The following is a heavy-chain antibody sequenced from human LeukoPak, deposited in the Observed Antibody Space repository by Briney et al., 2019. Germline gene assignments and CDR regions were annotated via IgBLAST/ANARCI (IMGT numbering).Heavy chain of an antibody. V-gene: IGHV3-48*01. D-gene: IGHD3-9*01. Sequence: GGPLTLSCSASGFTFSSYSIDWVRQAPGKGLEWVSFISSGSSTISYADSVKGRFTISRDNSRNTLYLQMNSLRAEDTAVYYCARDGFDWLLFFDYWGQGTLVTVSS. CDR3: ARDGFDWLLFFDY. CDR2: ISSGSSTI. CDR1: GFTFSSYS. J-gene: IGHJ4*02.